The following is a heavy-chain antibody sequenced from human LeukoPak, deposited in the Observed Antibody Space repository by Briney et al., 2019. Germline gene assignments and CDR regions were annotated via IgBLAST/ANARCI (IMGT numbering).Heavy chain of an antibody. CDR1: GFTFSSYG. Sequence: PGGSLRLSCAASGFTFSSYGMLWVHQAPGKGLEWVAVISYDGSNKYYADSVKGRFTISRDNSKNTLYLQMNSLRAEDTAVYYCAKAQFTDSGYYHAHAFDIWGQGTMVTVSS. J-gene: IGHJ3*02. D-gene: IGHD3-22*01. V-gene: IGHV3-30*18. CDR3: AKAQFTDSGYYHAHAFDI. CDR2: ISYDGSNK.